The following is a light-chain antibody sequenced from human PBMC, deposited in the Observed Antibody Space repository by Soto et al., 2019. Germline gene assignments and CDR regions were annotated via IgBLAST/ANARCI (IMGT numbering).Light chain of an antibody. J-gene: IGKJ4*01. V-gene: IGKV1-5*03. CDR3: QQYNSYSPVT. CDR2: KAS. CDR1: QSISSW. Sequence: DIQISSCRSTLYASVGDRVTITCRASQSISSWLAWYQQKPGKAPKLLIYKASSLESGVPSRFSGSGSGTEFTLTISSLQPDDFATYYCQQYNSYSPVTFGGGTKV.